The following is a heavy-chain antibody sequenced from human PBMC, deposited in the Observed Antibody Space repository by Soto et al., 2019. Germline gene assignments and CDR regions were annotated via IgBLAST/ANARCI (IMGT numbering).Heavy chain of an antibody. CDR3: AKDGPNYLDY. CDR1: GFTFDDYA. Sequence: GGSLRLSCAASGFTFDDYAMHWVRQAPGKGLEWVSGISWNSGSIGYADSVKGRFTISRDNAKNSLYLRMNSLRAEDTALYYCAKDGPNYLDYWGQGTLVTVSS. V-gene: IGHV3-9*01. CDR2: ISWNSGSI. J-gene: IGHJ4*02.